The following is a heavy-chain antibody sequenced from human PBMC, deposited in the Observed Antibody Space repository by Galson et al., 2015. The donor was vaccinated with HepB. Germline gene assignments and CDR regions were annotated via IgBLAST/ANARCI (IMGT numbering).Heavy chain of an antibody. CDR2: IYYSVST. D-gene: IGHD3-10*01. V-gene: IGHV4-39*01. Sequence: LSLTCTVSGGSISSSRYYWGWIRQPPGKGLEWIGSIYYSVSTYYNPSLKSRVTISVDTSKNQFSLRLSSVTAADTAVYYCARRAAYYYGSGSWYYFDYWGQGTLVTVSS. J-gene: IGHJ4*02. CDR3: ARRAAYYYGSGSWYYFDY. CDR1: GGSISSSRYY.